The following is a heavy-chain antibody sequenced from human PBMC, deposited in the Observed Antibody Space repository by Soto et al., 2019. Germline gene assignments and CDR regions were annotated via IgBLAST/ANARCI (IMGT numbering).Heavy chain of an antibody. V-gene: IGHV5-51*01. Sequence: ESLKISCKGSGYSFTSYWIGWVRQMPGKGLEWMGIIYPGDSDTRDSPSFQGQVTISADKSISTAYLQWSSLKASDTAMYYCARQDFCSSTSCYYYYGMDVWGQGTTVTVSS. J-gene: IGHJ6*02. CDR3: ARQDFCSSTSCYYYYGMDV. CDR2: IYPGDSDT. D-gene: IGHD2-2*01. CDR1: GYSFTSYW.